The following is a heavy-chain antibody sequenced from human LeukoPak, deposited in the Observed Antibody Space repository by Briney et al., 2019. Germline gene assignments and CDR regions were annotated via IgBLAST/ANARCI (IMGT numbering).Heavy chain of an antibody. CDR2: IIPIFGTA. D-gene: IGHD5-12*01. CDR1: GGTFSSYA. Sequence: GASVKVSCKASGGTFSSYAISWVRQAPGQGLERMGGIIPIFGTANYAQKFQGRVTITADESTSTAYMELSSLRSEDTAVYYCARDERRPLDSGYDSGRYYYYGMDVWGQGTTVTVSS. CDR3: ARDERRPLDSGYDSGRYYYYGMDV. J-gene: IGHJ6*02. V-gene: IGHV1-69*13.